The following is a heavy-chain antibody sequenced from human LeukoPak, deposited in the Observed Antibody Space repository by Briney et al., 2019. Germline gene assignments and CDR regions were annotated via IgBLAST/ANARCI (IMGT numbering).Heavy chain of an antibody. CDR2: IYSNGST. CDR3: ARDPITSVTDAFDI. Sequence: PSETLSPTCTVSGDSINYYYWSWIRQPAGKGLEWIGRIYSNGSTNYNPSLKSRVTMSVDTSKNQFSLKLSSVTAADTAVYYCARDPITSVTDAFDIWGQGTMVTVSS. D-gene: IGHD3-10*01. CDR1: GDSINYYY. J-gene: IGHJ3*02. V-gene: IGHV4-4*07.